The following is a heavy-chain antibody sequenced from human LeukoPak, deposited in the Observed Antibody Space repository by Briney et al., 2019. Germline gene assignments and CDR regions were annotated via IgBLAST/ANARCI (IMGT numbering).Heavy chain of an antibody. CDR1: GFTFSSYA. V-gene: IGHV3-30*04. CDR3: ARFYANEWELPH. J-gene: IGHJ4*02. CDR2: ISYDGSNK. D-gene: IGHD1-26*01. Sequence: GGSLRLSCAASGFTFSSYAMHWVRQAPGKGLEWVALISYDGSNKYYADSVKGRFTISRDNSKNTLYLQMNSLRAEDTAVYYCARFYANEWELPHWGQGTLVTVSP.